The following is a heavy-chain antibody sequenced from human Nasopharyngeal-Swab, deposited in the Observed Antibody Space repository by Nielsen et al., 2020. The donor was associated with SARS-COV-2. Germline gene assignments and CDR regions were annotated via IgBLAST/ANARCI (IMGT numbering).Heavy chain of an antibody. CDR1: GVTVSSNY. CDR2: IYSGGST. CDR3: ARDFWNDAFDI. J-gene: IGHJ3*02. V-gene: IGHV3-53*01. Sequence: GGSLRLSCAASGVTVSSNYMSWVRQAPGKGLEWVSVIYSGGSTYYADSVKGRFTISRDNFKNTLYLQMNSLRAEDTAVYYCARDFWNDAFDIWGQETMVTVSS. D-gene: IGHD3-3*01.